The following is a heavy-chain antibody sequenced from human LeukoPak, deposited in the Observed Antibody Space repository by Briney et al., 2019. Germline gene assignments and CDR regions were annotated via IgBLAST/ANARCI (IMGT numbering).Heavy chain of an antibody. Sequence: GGSLRLSCAASGFTVSSNYMSWVRQAPGKGLEWVSAISGSGGSTYYADSVKGRFTISRDNSKNTLYLQMNSLRAEDTAVYYCAKDQFGMITFGGVIDYWGQGTLATVSS. D-gene: IGHD3-16*02. CDR2: ISGSGGST. CDR1: GFTVSSNY. CDR3: AKDQFGMITFGGVIDY. V-gene: IGHV3-23*01. J-gene: IGHJ4*02.